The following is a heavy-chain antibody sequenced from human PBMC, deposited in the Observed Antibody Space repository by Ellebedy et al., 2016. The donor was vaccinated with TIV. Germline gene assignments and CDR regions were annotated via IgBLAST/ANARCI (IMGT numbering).Heavy chain of an antibody. CDR2: IYYTGSS. D-gene: IGHD5-18*01. Sequence: SETLSLXXTVSDGSISNYYWSWIRQPPGKGLEWIGYIYYTGSSTYNPSLRSRLTISLDTSKNQLSLNLSSVIAADTAVYFCARVQTTMEVFDFWGQGTLVTVSS. CDR1: DGSISNYY. J-gene: IGHJ4*02. V-gene: IGHV4-59*01. CDR3: ARVQTTMEVFDF.